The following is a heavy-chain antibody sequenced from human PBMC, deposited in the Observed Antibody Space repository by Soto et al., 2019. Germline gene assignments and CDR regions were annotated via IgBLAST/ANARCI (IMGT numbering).Heavy chain of an antibody. V-gene: IGHV4-59*01. Sequence: QVQLQESGPGLVKPSETLSLTCTVSGGSISSYYWSWIRQPPGKGLEWIGYIYYSGSTNYNPSLRRRCTISVGASKNPSTRKVSSVTAADTAVYYCARDKIVLVPAARGFAAPEQNGIDVWGQGTTVTVSS. CDR1: GGSISSYY. D-gene: IGHD2-2*01. CDR3: ARDKIVLVPAARGFAAPEQNGIDV. J-gene: IGHJ6*02. CDR2: IYYSGST.